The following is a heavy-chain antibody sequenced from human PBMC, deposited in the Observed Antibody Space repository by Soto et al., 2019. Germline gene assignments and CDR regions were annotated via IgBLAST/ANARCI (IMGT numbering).Heavy chain of an antibody. CDR1: SASLSSSTYY. CDR2: IYYSGNT. D-gene: IGHD6-6*01. V-gene: IGHV4-39*01. J-gene: IGHJ4*02. Sequence: SETLSLTCSVSSASLSSSTYYWSWIRQPPGRGPEWIGSIYYSGNTYYKPSLKSRVSISIDTSRSQFSLKLTSVTAADTGVYYCASSSPFHYWGPGILVTVSS. CDR3: ASSSPFHY.